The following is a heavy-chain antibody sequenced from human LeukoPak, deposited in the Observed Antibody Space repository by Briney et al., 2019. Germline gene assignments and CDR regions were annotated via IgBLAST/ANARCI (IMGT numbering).Heavy chain of an antibody. V-gene: IGHV4-59*01. CDR3: ARAETQYYDFWSGYHNWFDP. Sequence: SQTLSLTCTVSGGSISSYYWSWIRQPPGKGLEWIGYIYYSGRTNYNPSLKSRITILVDTSKNQFSLKLSSVTAADTAVYYCARAETQYYDFWSGYHNWFDPWGQGTLVTVSS. D-gene: IGHD3-3*01. J-gene: IGHJ5*02. CDR2: IYYSGRT. CDR1: GGSISSYY.